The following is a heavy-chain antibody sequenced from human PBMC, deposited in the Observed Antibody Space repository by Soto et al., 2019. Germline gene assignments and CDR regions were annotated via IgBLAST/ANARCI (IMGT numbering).Heavy chain of an antibody. J-gene: IGHJ6*02. CDR3: ARAPQRAYYYYYRMDV. CDR2: RWYDGSNK. D-gene: IGHD6-25*01. V-gene: IGHV3-33*01. Sequence: RGPLRLSCAASGFTFSRYGMHWVRPARGRGLEWVAVRWYDGSNKYYADSVKGRFTLSRDNSKTTLYLQMSSLRAEDTAVYYCARAPQRAYYYYYRMDVWGQATTVT. CDR1: GFTFSRYG.